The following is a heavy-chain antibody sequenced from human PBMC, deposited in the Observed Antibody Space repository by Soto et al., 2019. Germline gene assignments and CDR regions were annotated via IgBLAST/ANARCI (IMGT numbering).Heavy chain of an antibody. Sequence: GESLKISCKGSGYSFTNYWITWVRQMPGKGLEWLGRVDPTDSYSNYSPSFQGHVTISADKSISTAYLQWSSLKASDTAMYYCTRDSYYTSGNEFPYCTYAMDVWGQGTTVTVSS. J-gene: IGHJ6*02. V-gene: IGHV5-10-1*01. CDR2: VDPTDSYS. CDR1: GYSFTNYW. CDR3: TRDSYYTSGNEFPYCTYAMDV. D-gene: IGHD3-3*01.